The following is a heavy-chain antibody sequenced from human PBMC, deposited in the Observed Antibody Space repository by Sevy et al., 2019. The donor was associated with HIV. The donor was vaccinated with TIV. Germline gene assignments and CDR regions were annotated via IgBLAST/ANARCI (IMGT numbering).Heavy chain of an antibody. CDR3: ARDCSSASCLWGMDV. CDR2: IERDGSEK. J-gene: IGHJ6*02. CDR1: GFSFSNYW. Sequence: GGSLRLSCAASGFSFSNYWMSWVHQAPGKELEWVANIERDGSEKYYVASVKGRFTISRDNAKTSLFLQMNSLRGEDTAVYYCARDCSSASCLWGMDVWGQGTTVTVSS. V-gene: IGHV3-7*03. D-gene: IGHD2-2*01.